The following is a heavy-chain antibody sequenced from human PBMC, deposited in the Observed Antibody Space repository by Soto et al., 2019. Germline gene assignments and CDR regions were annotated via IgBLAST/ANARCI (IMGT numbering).Heavy chain of an antibody. CDR3: ARGPYPRPSSSWDY. CDR2: INHSGST. J-gene: IGHJ4*02. CDR1: GGSFSGYY. V-gene: IGHV4-34*01. Sequence: KPSETLSLTCAVYGGSFSGYYWSWIRQPPGKGLEWIGEINHSGSTNYNPSLKSRVTISVDTSKNQFSLKLSSVTAADTAVYYCARGPYPRPSSSWDYWGQGTLVTVSS. D-gene: IGHD6-6*01.